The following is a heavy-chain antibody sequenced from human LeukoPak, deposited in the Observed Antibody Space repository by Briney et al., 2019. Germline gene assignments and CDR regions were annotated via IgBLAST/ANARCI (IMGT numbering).Heavy chain of an antibody. Sequence: PSETLSLTCAVYGGCFSGYYWSWIRQPPGKGLEWIGEINHSGSTNYNPSLKSRVTISVDTSKNQFSLKLSSVTAADTAVYYCARGPLDWGQGTLVTVSS. CDR2: INHSGST. CDR1: GGCFSGYY. V-gene: IGHV4-34*01. CDR3: ARGPLD. J-gene: IGHJ4*02.